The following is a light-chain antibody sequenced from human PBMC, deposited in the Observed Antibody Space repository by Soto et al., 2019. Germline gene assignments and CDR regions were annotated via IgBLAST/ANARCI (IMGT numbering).Light chain of an antibody. J-gene: IGLJ2*01. CDR3: SSWDDSLEGPV. Sequence: QSVLTQPPSASGTPGQRVTISCSGSSSSIGSNTVNWYQHLPGTAPKLLMYNNNQRPSGVPDRFSGSKSGTSASLAISGLLVDDEADYYCSSWDDSLEGPVFGGGTKLTVL. V-gene: IGLV1-44*01. CDR2: NNN. CDR1: SSSIGSNT.